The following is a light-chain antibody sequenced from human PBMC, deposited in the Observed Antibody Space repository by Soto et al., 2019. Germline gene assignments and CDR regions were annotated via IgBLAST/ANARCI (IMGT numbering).Light chain of an antibody. Sequence: QSVLTQPRSVSGSPGQSVSISCTGTSSDVGGYNYVSWYQQHPGKAPNLMIYDVTKRPSGVPDCFSGSKSGNTASLTISGLQIEDEADYYCCSYAGSYTLLFGGGTKVTVL. J-gene: IGLJ2*01. V-gene: IGLV2-11*01. CDR1: SSDVGGYNY. CDR3: CSYAGSYTLL. CDR2: DVT.